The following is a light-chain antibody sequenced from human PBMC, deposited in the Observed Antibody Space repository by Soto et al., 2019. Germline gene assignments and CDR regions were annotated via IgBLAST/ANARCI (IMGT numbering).Light chain of an antibody. CDR2: GAS. Sequence: LSESTRDRATLCCSAGQSVSSSYLAWYQQKPGQAPRLLIYGASTRATGIPARFSGSGSGTEFTLTSSILQEEDLGYYCCQQYSNPWTFGQGSKVDI. J-gene: IGKJ1*01. V-gene: IGKV3-15*01. CDR1: QSVSSSY. CDR3: QQYSNPWT.